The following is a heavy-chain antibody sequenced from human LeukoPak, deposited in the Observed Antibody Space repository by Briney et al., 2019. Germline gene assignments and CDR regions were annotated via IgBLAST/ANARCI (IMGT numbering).Heavy chain of an antibody. CDR2: IYSGGST. J-gene: IGHJ4*02. CDR3: AREVHLGYCSGGSCYYFDY. D-gene: IGHD2-15*01. V-gene: IGHV3-66*01. CDR1: GFTVSSNY. Sequence: PGGSLRLSCAASGFTVSSNYMSWVRQAPGKGLEWVSVIYSGGSTYYADSVKGRFTISRDNSKNTLYLQMNSLRAEDTAVYYCAREVHLGYCSGGSCYYFDYWGQGTLVTVSS.